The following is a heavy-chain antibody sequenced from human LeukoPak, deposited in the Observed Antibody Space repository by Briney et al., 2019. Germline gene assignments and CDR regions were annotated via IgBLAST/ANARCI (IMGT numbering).Heavy chain of an antibody. V-gene: IGHV1-69*04. D-gene: IGHD5-18*01. CDR3: ARPSDTAMVRNDAFDI. Sequence: SVKVSCKASGGTFSSYAISWVRQAPGQGLEWMGRIIPILGIANYAQKFQGRVTITADKSTSTAYMELSSLRSEDTAVYYCARPSDTAMVRNDAFDIWGQGTMVTVSS. CDR2: IIPILGIA. CDR1: GGTFSSYA. J-gene: IGHJ3*02.